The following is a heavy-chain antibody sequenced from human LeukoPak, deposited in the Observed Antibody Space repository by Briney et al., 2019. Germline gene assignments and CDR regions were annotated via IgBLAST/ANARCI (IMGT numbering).Heavy chain of an antibody. J-gene: IGHJ4*02. D-gene: IGHD3-9*01. Sequence: PSATLCLSCAFYGGSFGGYYWSWIRQPPGKGLEWIGEINHSGTTNYNPSLTSRVTISVDTAKNQFSLKLSSLNAAHTAVYYCARHGGGLRYFDGFSTDYYFDYWGQGTLVTVTS. CDR1: GGSFGGYY. CDR2: INHSGTT. CDR3: ARHGGGLRYFDGFSTDYYFDY. V-gene: IGHV4-34*01.